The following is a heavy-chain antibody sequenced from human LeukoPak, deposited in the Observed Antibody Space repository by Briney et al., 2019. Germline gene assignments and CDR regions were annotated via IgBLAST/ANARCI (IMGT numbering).Heavy chain of an antibody. CDR1: GFTFSSYA. J-gene: IGHJ4*02. CDR3: AREELWIPDY. V-gene: IGHV3-23*01. CDR2: ISGSGGST. Sequence: GGSLRLSCAASGFTFSSYAMSWVRQAPGKGLEWVSAISGSGGSTYYADSVKGRFAISSDNSKNTLYLQMNSLRAEDTAVYYCAREELWIPDYWGQGTLVTVSS. D-gene: IGHD1-7*01.